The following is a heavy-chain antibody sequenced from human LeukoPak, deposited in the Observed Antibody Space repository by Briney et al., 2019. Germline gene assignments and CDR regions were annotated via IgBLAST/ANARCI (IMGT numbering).Heavy chain of an antibody. CDR2: ISGSGGST. CDR1: GFTFSSYA. J-gene: IGHJ4*02. CDR3: AKDSGRAVAGIRGYCFDY. D-gene: IGHD6-19*01. V-gene: IGHV3-23*01. Sequence: PGGSLRLSCAASGFTFSSYAMSWVRQAPGKGLEWVSLISGSGGSTYYADSIKGRFTISRDNSKNTLYLQMNSLRAEDTAVYYCAKDSGRAVAGIRGYCFDYWGQGTLVTVSS.